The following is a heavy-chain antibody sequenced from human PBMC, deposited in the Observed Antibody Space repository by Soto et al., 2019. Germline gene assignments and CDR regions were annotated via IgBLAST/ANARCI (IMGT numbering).Heavy chain of an antibody. D-gene: IGHD3-22*01. CDR3: ARGVHYDSSGFYYFF. V-gene: IGHV1-69*13. CDR2: IIPIFGTA. CDR1: GGTFSSYA. Sequence: SVKVSCNASGGTFSSYAIDWVRQAPGQGLEWMGGIIPIFGTANYAQKFQGRVTITADESTSTAYMELRSLRSEDTAVYYCARGVHYDSSGFYYFFWGQGTLVTVSS. J-gene: IGHJ4*02.